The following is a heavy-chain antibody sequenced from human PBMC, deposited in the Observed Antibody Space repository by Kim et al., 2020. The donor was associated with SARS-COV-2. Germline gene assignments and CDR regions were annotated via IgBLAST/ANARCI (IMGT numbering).Heavy chain of an antibody. J-gene: IGHJ5*01. D-gene: IGHD1-1*01. V-gene: IGHV1-8*01. CDR3: ATGPSCWYDF. Sequence: ASVKVSCRASGYTFTNYDINWVRQATGQGLEWMGWVNPSSGNTGYAEKFQDRVMMTRNTAINAAYMELSYVKPEDMAVYYCATGPSCWYDFWGQGTLVTVSS. CDR1: GYTFTNYD. CDR2: VNPSSGNT.